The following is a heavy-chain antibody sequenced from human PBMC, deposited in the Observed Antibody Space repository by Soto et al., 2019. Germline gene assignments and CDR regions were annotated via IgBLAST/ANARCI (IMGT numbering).Heavy chain of an antibody. CDR2: ISYDGSNK. J-gene: IGHJ3*02. V-gene: IGHV3-30-3*01. Sequence: GGSRRLSCAASGFTFGSYAMHWVRQAPGKGLEWVAVISYDGSNKYYADSVKGRFTISRDNSKNTLYLQMNSMRAEDMAVYYCAREGRNVDTAMDDAFYIWGQGTMGTVSS. CDR1: GFTFGSYA. D-gene: IGHD5-18*01. CDR3: AREGRNVDTAMDDAFYI.